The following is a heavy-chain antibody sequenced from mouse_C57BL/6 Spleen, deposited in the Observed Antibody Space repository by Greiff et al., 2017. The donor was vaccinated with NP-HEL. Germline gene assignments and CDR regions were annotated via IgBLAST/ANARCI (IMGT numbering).Heavy chain of an antibody. Sequence: EVQLVESGEGLVKPGGSLKLSCAASGFTFSSYAMSWVRQTPEKRLEWVAYISSGGDYIYYADTVKGRFTISRDNARNTLYLQMSSLKSEDTAMYYCTRDGYYDYAFDYWGQGTTLTVSS. CDR3: TRDGYYDYAFDY. V-gene: IGHV5-9-1*02. CDR1: GFTFSSYA. CDR2: ISSGGDYI. D-gene: IGHD2-4*01. J-gene: IGHJ2*01.